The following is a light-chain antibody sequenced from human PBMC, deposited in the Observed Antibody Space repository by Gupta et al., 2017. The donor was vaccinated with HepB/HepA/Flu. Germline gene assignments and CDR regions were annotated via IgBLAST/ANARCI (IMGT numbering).Light chain of an antibody. V-gene: IGLV2-23*02. J-gene: IGLJ3*02. CDR3: CSYAASSTSNWV. CDR1: SSDVGSYNL. CDR2: EVS. Sequence: QSALTQPASASGSPGQSITIPCTGTSSDVGSYNLVSWYQQHPGKAPKLMIYEVSKRPSGVFNRFSRSKSGNTASLTISRLQAEDEADYYCCSYAASSTSNWVVTGGPKLTVL.